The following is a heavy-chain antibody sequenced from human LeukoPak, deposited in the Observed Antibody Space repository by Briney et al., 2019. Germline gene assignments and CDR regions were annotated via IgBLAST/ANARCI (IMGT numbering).Heavy chain of an antibody. Sequence: GGSLRLSCAASGFTFDDYAMHWVRQAPGKGLEWVSGISWNGGSIGYADSVKGRFTISRDNAKNSLYLQMNSLRAEDTALYYCAKAKWGREVVPAAQSYYYYGMDVWGQGTTVTVSS. CDR2: ISWNGGSI. D-gene: IGHD2-2*01. CDR1: GFTFDDYA. CDR3: AKAKWGREVVPAAQSYYYYGMDV. J-gene: IGHJ6*02. V-gene: IGHV3-9*01.